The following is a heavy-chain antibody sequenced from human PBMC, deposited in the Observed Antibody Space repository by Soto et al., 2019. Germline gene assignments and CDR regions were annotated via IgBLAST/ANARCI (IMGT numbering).Heavy chain of an antibody. CDR1: AFTLSSYS. CDR3: ARDNPRSSGWDV. CDR2: INSGSTTI. Sequence: EVQLVESGGGLVQPGGSLRLSCAASAFTLSSYSMNWVRQAPGKGLEWVSYINSGSTTIYYADSVKGRFTISRDNAKNSLYLQMNSLRDEDTAVYYCARDNPRSSGWDVWGQRTTVTVSS. V-gene: IGHV3-48*02. J-gene: IGHJ6*02.